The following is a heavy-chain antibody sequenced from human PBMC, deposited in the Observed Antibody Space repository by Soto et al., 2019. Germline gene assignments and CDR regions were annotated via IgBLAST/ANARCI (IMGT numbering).Heavy chain of an antibody. J-gene: IGHJ4*02. CDR1: GYTFTSYA. D-gene: IGHD6-13*01. V-gene: IGHV1-3*01. CDR2: INAGNGNT. CDR3: ATSVEAAGDDFDY. Sequence: ASVKVSCKASGYTFTSYAMHWVRQAPGQRLEWMGWINAGNGNTKYSQKFQGRVTITRDTSASTAYMKLSSLRSEDTAVYYCATSVEAAGDDFDYWGQGTLVTVSS.